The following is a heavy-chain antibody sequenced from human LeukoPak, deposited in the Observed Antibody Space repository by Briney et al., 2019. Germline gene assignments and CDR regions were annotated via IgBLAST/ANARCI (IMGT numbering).Heavy chain of an antibody. Sequence: GGSLRLSCAASGFTFSSYAMSWVRQAPGKGLEWVSAISGSGGSTYYADSVKGRFTISRDNSKNTLYLQMNSQRAEDTAVYYCAKDVRYSSSWYCYMDVWGKGTTVTVSS. CDR1: GFTFSSYA. J-gene: IGHJ6*03. CDR3: AKDVRYSSSWYCYMDV. V-gene: IGHV3-23*01. D-gene: IGHD6-13*01. CDR2: ISGSGGST.